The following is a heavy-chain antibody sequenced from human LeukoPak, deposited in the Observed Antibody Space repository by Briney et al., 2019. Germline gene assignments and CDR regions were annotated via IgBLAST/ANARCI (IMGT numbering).Heavy chain of an antibody. CDR2: IYHSGST. CDR1: GGSISSYY. V-gene: IGHV4-38-2*02. Sequence: PSETLSLTCTVSGGSISSYYWSWIRQPPGKGLEWIGSIYHSGSTYYNPSLKSRVTISVDTSKNQFSLKLSSVTAADTAVYYCARAVAGTTFDYWGQGTLVTVSS. D-gene: IGHD6-19*01. J-gene: IGHJ4*02. CDR3: ARAVAGTTFDY.